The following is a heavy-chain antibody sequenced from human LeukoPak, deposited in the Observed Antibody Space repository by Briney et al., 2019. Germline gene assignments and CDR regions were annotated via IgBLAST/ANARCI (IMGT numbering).Heavy chain of an antibody. D-gene: IGHD2-15*01. CDR2: IYYSGST. CDR1: GGSISSSSYY. CDR3: ATKSTNCSGGSCYSDY. V-gene: IGHV4-39*01. Sequence: SETLSLTCTVSGGSISSSSYYWGWIRQPPGKGLEWIGSIYYSGSTYYNPSLKSRVTISVDTSKNQFSLKLRSVTAADTAVYYCATKSTNCSGGSCYSDYWGQGTLVTVSS. J-gene: IGHJ4*02.